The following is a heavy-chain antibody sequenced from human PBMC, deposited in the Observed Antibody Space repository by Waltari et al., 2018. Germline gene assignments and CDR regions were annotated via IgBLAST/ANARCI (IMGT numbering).Heavy chain of an antibody. J-gene: IGHJ4*02. CDR1: GFTFDGYG. V-gene: IGHV3-20*04. CDR2: VYWKGGST. D-gene: IGHD5-18*01. CDR3: ARDVGGDTAMVTAYFDY. Sequence: EVQLVESGGGVVRPGGSLRLCCAASGFTFDGYGMSWVRQAQGQGLEWGSVVYWKGGSTGYADSVKGRFTISRDNAKNSLSLQMNSLRAEDTALYYCARDVGGDTAMVTAYFDYWGQGTLVTVSS.